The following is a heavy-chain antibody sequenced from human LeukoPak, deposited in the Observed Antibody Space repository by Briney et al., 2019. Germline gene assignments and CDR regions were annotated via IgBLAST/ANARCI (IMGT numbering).Heavy chain of an antibody. Sequence: PGGALRLSCAASGFSFSNYWMHWVRQAPGRGLVWVSRINSDGSSTNYAESVKGRFTISRDNAKNTVSLQMNSLRAEDTAVYYCARGSHAFDIWGQGTRVTVSS. CDR2: INSDGSST. CDR3: ARGSHAFDI. J-gene: IGHJ3*02. V-gene: IGHV3-74*01. CDR1: GFSFSNYW.